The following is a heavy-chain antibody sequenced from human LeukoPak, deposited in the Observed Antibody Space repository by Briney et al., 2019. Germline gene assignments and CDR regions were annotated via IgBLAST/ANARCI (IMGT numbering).Heavy chain of an antibody. Sequence: SETLSLTCTVSGGSISSGGYYWSWIRQHPGKGLEWIGYIYYSGSTYYNPSLKSRVTISVDTSKNQFSLKLSSVTAADTAVYYCARDKIVVVIKGGAFDIWGQGTMVTVSS. CDR1: GGSISSGGYY. D-gene: IGHD3-22*01. CDR3: ARDKIVVVIKGGAFDI. J-gene: IGHJ3*02. V-gene: IGHV4-31*03. CDR2: IYYSGST.